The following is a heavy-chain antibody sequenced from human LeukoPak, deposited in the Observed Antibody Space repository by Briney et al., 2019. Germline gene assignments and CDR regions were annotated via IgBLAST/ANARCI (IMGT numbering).Heavy chain of an antibody. CDR2: ISSGGSTI. J-gene: IGHJ4*02. V-gene: IGHV3-11*01. D-gene: IGHD2-2*01. CDR1: GFTFSDYY. CDR3: AREGAAAVVPAAYFDY. Sequence: GGSLRLSCAASGFTFSDYYMSWIRQAPGKGLEWVSYISSGGSTIYYADSVKGRFTISRDNAKNSLYLQMNSLRAEDTAVYYCAREGAAAVVPAAYFDYWGQGTLVTVSS.